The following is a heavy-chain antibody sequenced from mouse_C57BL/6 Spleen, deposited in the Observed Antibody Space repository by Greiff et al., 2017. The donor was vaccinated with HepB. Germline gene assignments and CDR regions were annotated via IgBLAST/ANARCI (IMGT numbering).Heavy chain of an antibody. Sequence: EVHLVESGGGLVKPGGSLKLSCAASGFTFSSYAMSWVRQTPEKRLEWVATISDGGSYTYYPDNVKGRFTISRDNAKNNLYLQMSHLKSEDTAIYYCARGGGYGRPFAYWGQGTLVTVSA. V-gene: IGHV5-4*01. J-gene: IGHJ3*01. CDR3: ARGGGYGRPFAY. CDR1: GFTFSSYA. D-gene: IGHD2-10*02. CDR2: ISDGGSYT.